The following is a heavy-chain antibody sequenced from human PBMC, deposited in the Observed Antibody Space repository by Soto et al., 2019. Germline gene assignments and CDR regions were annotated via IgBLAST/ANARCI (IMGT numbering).Heavy chain of an antibody. Sequence: HPGGSLRLSCAASGFTFSSYAMSWVRQAPGKGLEWVSAISGSGGSTYYADSVKGRFTISRDNSKNTLYLQMNSLRAEDTAVYYCAKDFVPVYSGTIFDYWGQGTLVTVSS. D-gene: IGHD3-10*01. V-gene: IGHV3-23*01. J-gene: IGHJ4*02. CDR3: AKDFVPVYSGTIFDY. CDR2: ISGSGGST. CDR1: GFTFSSYA.